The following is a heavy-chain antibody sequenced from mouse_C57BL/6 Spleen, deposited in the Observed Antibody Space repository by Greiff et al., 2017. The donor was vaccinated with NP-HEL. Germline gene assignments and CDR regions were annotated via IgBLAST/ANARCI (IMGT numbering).Heavy chain of an antibody. V-gene: IGHV6-3*01. CDR3: TSTSYWYFDV. CDR1: GFTFSNYW. J-gene: IGHJ1*03. CDR2: IRLKSDNYAT. D-gene: IGHD4-1*02. Sequence: EVHLVESGGGLVQPGGSMKLSCVASGFTFSNYWMNWVRQSPEKGLEWVAQIRLKSDNYATHYAESVKGRFTISRDDSKSSVYLQMNNLRAEDTGIYYCTSTSYWYFDVWGTGTTVTVSS.